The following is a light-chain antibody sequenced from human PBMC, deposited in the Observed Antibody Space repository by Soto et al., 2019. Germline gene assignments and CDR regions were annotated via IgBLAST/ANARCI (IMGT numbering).Light chain of an antibody. J-gene: IGLJ1*01. CDR1: SSDVGGYNY. CDR3: SSYTSSSTLGV. CDR2: AVS. V-gene: IGLV2-14*01. Sequence: QSVLTQPASVSGSPGQSITISCTGTSSDVGGYNYVSWYQQHPGKAPKLLIYAVSNRPSGVSNRFSGSKSGNTASQTISGLQAEDDADYYCSSYTSSSTLGVFGTGTQLTVL.